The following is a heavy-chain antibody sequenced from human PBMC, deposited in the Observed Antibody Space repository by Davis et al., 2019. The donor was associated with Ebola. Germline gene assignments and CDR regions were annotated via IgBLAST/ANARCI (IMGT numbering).Heavy chain of an antibody. D-gene: IGHD3-16*02. J-gene: IGHJ5*02. CDR1: GYSISSGYY. V-gene: IGHV4-38-2*02. Sequence: SETLSLTCTVSGYSISSGYYWGWIRQPPGKGLEWIGSIYHSGSTYYNPSLQSRVTISIDTSKNQFSLKLSSVTAADTAVYYCARPPRYSPEGSWFDPWGQGTLVTVSS. CDR2: IYHSGST. CDR3: ARPPRYSPEGSWFDP.